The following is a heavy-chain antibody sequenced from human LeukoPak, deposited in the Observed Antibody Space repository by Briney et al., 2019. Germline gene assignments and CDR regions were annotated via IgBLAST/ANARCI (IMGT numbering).Heavy chain of an antibody. CDR3: AKDGSYYNFDY. V-gene: IGHV3-23*01. J-gene: IGHJ4*02. D-gene: IGHD1-26*01. CDR2: ITESGDNT. Sequence: PGGSLRLSCAASGLTFSSYAMSWVRQTPGKGLEWVSTITESGDNTHYADSVKGRFTISRDNSENTLSLQMSSLRAEDTAVYYCAKDGSYYNFDYWGQGTLVTVSS. CDR1: GLTFSSYA.